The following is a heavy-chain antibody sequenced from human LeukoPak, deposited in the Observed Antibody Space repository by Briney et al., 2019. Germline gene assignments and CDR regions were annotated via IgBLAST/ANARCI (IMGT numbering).Heavy chain of an antibody. CDR3: AKESPHFDY. V-gene: IGHV3-23*01. CDR1: GFTFSSYA. J-gene: IGHJ4*02. CDR2: LSSGGGTT. Sequence: GGSLRLSCAASGFTFSSYAMSWVRQAPGKGLEWVSTLSSGGGTTYYSDSVKGRFTISRDNSKNTLYLQMNSLRVEDTAVYYCAKESPHFDYWGQGTLVTVSS.